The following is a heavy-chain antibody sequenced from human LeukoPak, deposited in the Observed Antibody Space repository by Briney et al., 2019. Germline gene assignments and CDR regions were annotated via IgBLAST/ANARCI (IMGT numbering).Heavy chain of an antibody. Sequence: HPGGSLRLSCAASGFTFSSYGMHWVRQAPGKGLEWVAFIRYDGSNKYYADSVKGRFTISRDNSKNTLYLQMNSLRAEDTAVYYCAKVKNTVATMYFDYWGQGTLVTVSS. J-gene: IGHJ4*02. CDR1: GFTFSSYG. CDR3: AKVKNTVATMYFDY. CDR2: IRYDGSNK. D-gene: IGHD5-12*01. V-gene: IGHV3-30*02.